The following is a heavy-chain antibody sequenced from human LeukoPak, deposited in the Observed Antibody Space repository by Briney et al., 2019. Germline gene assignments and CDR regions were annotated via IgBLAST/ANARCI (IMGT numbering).Heavy chain of an antibody. V-gene: IGHV3-21*01. CDR3: ARDIPGGYGMDV. CDR2: ISSSSSYI. CDR1: GFTFSSYS. Sequence: PGGSLRLSCAASGFTFSSYSMNWVRQAPGKGLEWVSSISSSSSYIYYADSVKGRFTISRDNAKNSLYLQMNSLRAEDTAVNYCARDIPGGYGMDVWGQGTTVTVSS. J-gene: IGHJ6*02. D-gene: IGHD3-10*01.